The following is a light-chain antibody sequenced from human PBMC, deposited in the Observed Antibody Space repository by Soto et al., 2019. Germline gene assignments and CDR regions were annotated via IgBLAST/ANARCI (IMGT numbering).Light chain of an antibody. V-gene: IGLV2-14*01. CDR2: EVR. CDR1: SGDVGGYDY. CDR3: SSYTSRNTVI. J-gene: IGLJ7*01. Sequence: QSALAQPASVSGSPGQSITISCTGTSGDVGGYDYVSWYRQHPGTAPQLVIYEVRKRPSGVSSRLSGSKSANTASLTISGLQSEDEAHYYCSSYTSRNTVIFGGGTQLTVL.